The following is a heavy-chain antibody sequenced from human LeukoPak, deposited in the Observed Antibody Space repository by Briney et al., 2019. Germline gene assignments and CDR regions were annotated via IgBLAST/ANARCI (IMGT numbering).Heavy chain of an antibody. V-gene: IGHV3-53*01. CDR3: ARGSGDYDILTGWIPAHFDY. CDR1: GFTVSSNY. Sequence: GGSLRLSCAASGFTVSSNYMSWVRPAPGKGLEWVSVIYSGGSTYYADSVKGRFTISRDNPKNTLYLQMNSLRAEDTAVYYCARGSGDYDILTGWIPAHFDYWGQGTLVTVSS. J-gene: IGHJ4*02. CDR2: IYSGGST. D-gene: IGHD3-9*01.